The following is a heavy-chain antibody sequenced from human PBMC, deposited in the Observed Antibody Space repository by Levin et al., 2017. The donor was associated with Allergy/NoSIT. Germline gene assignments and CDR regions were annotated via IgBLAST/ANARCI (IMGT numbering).Heavy chain of an antibody. V-gene: IGHV1-69*04. Sequence: SVKVSCRASGGTLSGFAISWVRQAPGQGLEWMGRIVPIIGLANYAQNFQGRVTVTADTSTNTAYMELTSLKSDDTAVYYCARVLGNSALRMVAFDIWGQGTMVTVSS. CDR3: ARVLGNSALRMVAFDI. CDR2: IVPIIGLA. J-gene: IGHJ3*02. D-gene: IGHD1-1*01. CDR1: GGTLSGFA.